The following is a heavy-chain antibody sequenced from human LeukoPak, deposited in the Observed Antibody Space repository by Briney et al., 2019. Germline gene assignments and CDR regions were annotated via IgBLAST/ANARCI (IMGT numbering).Heavy chain of an antibody. D-gene: IGHD6-6*01. CDR1: GFIFSSHA. CDR3: AKAIGDSGLIAARRN. V-gene: IGHV3-23*01. J-gene: IGHJ4*02. Sequence: GGSLRLSCAACGFIFSSHAMGWVRQAPGKGLEWVSSITGSGADTYYGDSVKGRFTIARDNSKNILYLQMNSLRAEDTAVYYCAKAIGDSGLIAARRNWGQGTLVTVSS. CDR2: ITGSGADT.